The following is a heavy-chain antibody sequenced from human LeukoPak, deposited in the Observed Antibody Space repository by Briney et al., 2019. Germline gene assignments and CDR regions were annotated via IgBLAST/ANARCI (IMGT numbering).Heavy chain of an antibody. CDR3: ARGQGFGED. D-gene: IGHD3-10*01. Sequence: SETLSLTCAVSGASINSYYWSWIRQTPGKRLEWIAYMYFDGSGNYNPSLEGRVTIFLDTPKNQLSLKLTSVTPADTAVYYCARGQGFGEDWGQGTLVTVSS. CDR2: MYFDGSG. V-gene: IGHV4-59*01. CDR1: GASINSYY. J-gene: IGHJ4*02.